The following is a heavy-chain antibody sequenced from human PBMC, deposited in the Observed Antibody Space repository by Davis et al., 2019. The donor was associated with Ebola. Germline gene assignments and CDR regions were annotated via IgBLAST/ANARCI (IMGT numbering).Heavy chain of an antibody. D-gene: IGHD2-2*01. CDR1: GYTFTSYD. CDR3: AREKSHCSSISCWNWLDP. V-gene: IGHV1-8*01. J-gene: IGHJ5*02. CDR2: MNPNSGNT. Sequence: ASVKVSCKASGYTFTSYDINWVRQATGQGLEWMGWMNPNSGNTGYAQKFQGRVTMTRNTSISTAYMELSSLRSEDTAVYYCAREKSHCSSISCWNWLDPWGQGTLVTVSS.